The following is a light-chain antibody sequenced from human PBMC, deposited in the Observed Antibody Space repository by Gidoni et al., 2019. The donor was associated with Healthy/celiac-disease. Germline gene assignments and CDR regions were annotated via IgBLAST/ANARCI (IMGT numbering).Light chain of an antibody. CDR1: QDISNY. CDR3: QQYDNLPWT. Sequence: DIKIPQSPSSLSASVGDRVTITCQASQDISNYLNWYQQKPGKAPKLLIYDASNLETGVPSRFSGSGSGTDFTFTISSLQPEDIATYYCQQYDNLPWTFGQGTKVEIK. V-gene: IGKV1-33*01. J-gene: IGKJ1*01. CDR2: DAS.